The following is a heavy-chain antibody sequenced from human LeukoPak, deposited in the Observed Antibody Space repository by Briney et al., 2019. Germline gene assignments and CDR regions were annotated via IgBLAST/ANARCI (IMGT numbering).Heavy chain of an antibody. CDR1: GGSINSYY. D-gene: IGHD3-10*01. Sequence: SETLSLTCTVSGGSINSYYWSWIRQPPGKGLECIGYIHYTGSTNYNPSLKSRVTISVDTSKNQFSLKLSPVTAADTAIYYCARGGYYGSGNDFRFDPWGQGTLVTVSS. CDR3: ARGGYYGSGNDFRFDP. V-gene: IGHV4-59*01. J-gene: IGHJ5*02. CDR2: IHYTGST.